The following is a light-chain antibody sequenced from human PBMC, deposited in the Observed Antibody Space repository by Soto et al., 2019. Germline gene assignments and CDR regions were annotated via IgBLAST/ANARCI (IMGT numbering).Light chain of an antibody. J-gene: IGKJ1*01. CDR1: QRVSSSN. CDR2: GAS. Sequence: EIVLTQSPGTLSLSPGERATLSCSASQRVSSSNLAWYQQQPGLAPRLLIYGASSRATGIPDRFSGSGSGTDFTLTISRLEPEDFAVYSCHQYGSSPPWTFGQGTRVEIK. V-gene: IGKV3-20*01. CDR3: HQYGSSPPWT.